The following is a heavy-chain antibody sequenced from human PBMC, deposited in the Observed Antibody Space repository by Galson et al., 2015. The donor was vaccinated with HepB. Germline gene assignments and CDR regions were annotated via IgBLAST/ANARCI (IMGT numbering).Heavy chain of an antibody. Sequence: SLRLSCAASGFTFSKAWMTWVRQAPGKGLEWVGRIKSKSDGGTTDSAAPVNGTFTISRDDSKNTLYLQMKSLKTEDTAVYYCTTSLYDFWSGVSQRYYHYFMDVWGKGTTVTVS. CDR2: IKSKSDGGTT. CDR1: GFTFSKAW. D-gene: IGHD3-3*01. V-gene: IGHV3-15*01. J-gene: IGHJ6*03. CDR3: TTSLYDFWSGVSQRYYHYFMDV.